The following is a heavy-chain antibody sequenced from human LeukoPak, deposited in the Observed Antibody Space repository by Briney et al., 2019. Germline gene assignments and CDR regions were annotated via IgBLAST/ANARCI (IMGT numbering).Heavy chain of an antibody. CDR2: IYHGGST. J-gene: IGHJ4*02. CDR1: GGSISSSNW. D-gene: IGHD2-15*01. Sequence: SGTLSLTCAVSGGSISSSNWWSWVRQPPGKGLEWIGVIYHGGSTNYNPSLKSRVTISVDKSKNQFPLKLSSVTAADTAVYYCASGCSGGSCYFGFDYWGQGTLVTVSS. V-gene: IGHV4-4*02. CDR3: ASGCSGGSCYFGFDY.